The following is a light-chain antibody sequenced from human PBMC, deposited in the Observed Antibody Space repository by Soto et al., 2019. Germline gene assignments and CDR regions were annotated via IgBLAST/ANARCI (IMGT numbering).Light chain of an antibody. V-gene: IGKV1-8*01. CDR3: QQYYSYPPWT. CDR1: QGISSY. Sequence: AIRMTQSPSSFSASTGDRVTITCRASQGISSYLAWYQQKPGKAPKLLIYAASTLQSGVPSRFSGSGSGTDFTLTISCLQSEDFATYYCQQYYSYPPWTFGQGTNVDIK. J-gene: IGKJ1*01. CDR2: AAS.